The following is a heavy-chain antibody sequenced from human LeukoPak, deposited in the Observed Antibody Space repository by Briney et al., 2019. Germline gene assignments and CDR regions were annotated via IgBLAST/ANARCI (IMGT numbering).Heavy chain of an antibody. CDR2: ISYDGSNK. D-gene: IGHD2-2*01. CDR3: ARDPGGYCSSTSCYRAHFDY. V-gene: IGHV3-30-3*01. J-gene: IGHJ4*02. CDR1: GFTFSSYA. Sequence: GGSLRLSCAASGFTFSSYAMHWVRQAPGKGLEWVAVISYDGSNKYYADSVKGRFTISRDNSKNTLYLRMNSLRAEDTAVYYCARDPGGYCSSTSCYRAHFDYWGQGTLVTVSS.